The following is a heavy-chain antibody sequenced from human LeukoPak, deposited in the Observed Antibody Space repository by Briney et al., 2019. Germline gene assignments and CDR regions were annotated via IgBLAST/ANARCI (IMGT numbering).Heavy chain of an antibody. Sequence: SETLSLTCTVSGGSISSSSYYWGWIRQPPGKGLEWIGSIYYSGSTYYNPSLESRVTISVDTSKNQFSLKLSSVTAADTAMYYCASHSSYVSPFRSWGRGPLVTVSP. CDR3: ASHSSYVSPFRS. CDR2: IYYSGST. CDR1: GGSISSSSYY. D-gene: IGHD3-10*02. V-gene: IGHV4-39*01. J-gene: IGHJ5*02.